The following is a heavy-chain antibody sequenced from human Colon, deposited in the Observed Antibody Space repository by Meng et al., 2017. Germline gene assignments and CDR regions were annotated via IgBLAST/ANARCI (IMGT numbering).Heavy chain of an antibody. Sequence: QVRLRESGPGLLRPSETLSLTSTVSGASVSSSNHYWSWIRQPPGKGLEYIAYVDYSGSTHYNPSLKSRVTMSVDTSKKQLSLKLSSVTAADTAVYYCAGGPWEFDYWGQGTLVTVSS. CDR2: VDYSGST. CDR3: AGGPWEFDY. D-gene: IGHD1-26*01. J-gene: IGHJ4*02. CDR1: GASVSSSNHY. V-gene: IGHV4-61*01.